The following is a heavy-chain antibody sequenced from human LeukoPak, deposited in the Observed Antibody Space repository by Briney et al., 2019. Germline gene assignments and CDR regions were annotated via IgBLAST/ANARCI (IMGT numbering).Heavy chain of an antibody. V-gene: IGHV3-7*03. CDR3: ARGSYGMDV. CDR1: GFTISSYW. Sequence: GGSLRLSCAASGFTISSYWICWVRQAPGKGLEWVANIKQDGSERYYVHSVKGRFTISRDNAENSLYLQMNSLRAEDTAVYYCARGSYGMDVWGQGTTVTVSS. CDR2: IKQDGSER. J-gene: IGHJ6*02.